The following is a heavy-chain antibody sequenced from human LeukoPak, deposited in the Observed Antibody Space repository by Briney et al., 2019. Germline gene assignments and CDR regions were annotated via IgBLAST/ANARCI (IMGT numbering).Heavy chain of an antibody. Sequence: SETLSLTCTVSGGSISARNHFCGWIRQPPGQGLEWIGSVSDSGSTYYNPSLNSRVTISKDTSKNQFFLKVNSMTAADTAVYYCARGQSIAAGANWGQGILVTVFS. J-gene: IGHJ4*02. D-gene: IGHD6-13*01. CDR1: GGSISARNHF. V-gene: IGHV4-39*07. CDR3: ARGQSIAAGAN. CDR2: VSDSGST.